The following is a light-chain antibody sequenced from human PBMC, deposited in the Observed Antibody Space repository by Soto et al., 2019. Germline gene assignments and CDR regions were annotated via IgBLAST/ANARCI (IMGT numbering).Light chain of an antibody. V-gene: IGKV1-27*01. J-gene: IGKJ4*01. CDR2: AAY. Sequence: DIQMTQAPSSLSASVGDRVTITCRARQDISTYLAWYQQKPGKVPKLLISAAYTLQSGVPPRFSGSGSGTDFTLTISILQPEDVATYYCQKYDNAPLTFGGGTKVEIK. CDR1: QDISTY. CDR3: QKYDNAPLT.